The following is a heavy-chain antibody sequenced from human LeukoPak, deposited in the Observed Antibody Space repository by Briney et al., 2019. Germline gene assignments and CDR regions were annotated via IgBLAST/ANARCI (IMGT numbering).Heavy chain of an antibody. CDR2: IYYSGST. J-gene: IGHJ3*02. D-gene: IGHD3-9*01. CDR1: GGSISSGGYY. Sequence: PSQTLSLTRTVSGGSISSGGYYWSWIRQHPGKGLEWIGYIYYSGSTYYNPSLKSRVTISVDTSKNQFSLKLSSVTAADTAVYYCAREHESYYDILTGQENAFDIWGQGTMVTVSS. V-gene: IGHV4-31*03. CDR3: AREHESYYDILTGQENAFDI.